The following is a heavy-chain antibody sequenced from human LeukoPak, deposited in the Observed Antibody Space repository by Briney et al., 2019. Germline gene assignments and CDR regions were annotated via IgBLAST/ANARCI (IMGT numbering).Heavy chain of an antibody. J-gene: IGHJ4*02. Sequence: GGSLRLSCAASGFTFSNYWMSWVRQAPGKGLEWVANIKHDGSEKYYVGSVKGRSTISRDNAEKSLYLQMSSLRADDTAVYYCARRRDFIDYWGQGTLVTVSS. CDR1: GFTFSNYW. CDR3: ARRRDFIDY. V-gene: IGHV3-7*03. D-gene: IGHD3/OR15-3a*01. CDR2: IKHDGSEK.